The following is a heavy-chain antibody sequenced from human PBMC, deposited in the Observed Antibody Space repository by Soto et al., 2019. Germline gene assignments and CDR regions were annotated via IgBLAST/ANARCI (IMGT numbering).Heavy chain of an antibody. J-gene: IGHJ4*02. CDR2: IYHSGST. Sequence: SETLSLTCTVSDASLNNYYWSWIRQPPGKGLEWIGYIYHSGSTYYNPSLKSRVTISVDRSKNQFSLKLSSVTAADTAVYYCARGRPRGPDPEYWGQGTLVTVSS. D-gene: IGHD3-10*01. V-gene: IGHV4-59*12. CDR1: DASLNNYY. CDR3: ARGRPRGPDPEY.